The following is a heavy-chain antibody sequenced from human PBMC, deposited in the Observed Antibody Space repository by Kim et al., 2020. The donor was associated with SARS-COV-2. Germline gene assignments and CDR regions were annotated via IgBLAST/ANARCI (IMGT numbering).Heavy chain of an antibody. V-gene: IGHV4-34*01. J-gene: IGHJ3*02. CDR3: ARGQVAARLLPVDI. D-gene: IGHD6-6*01. CDR1: GGSFSGYY. Sequence: SETLSLTCAVYGGSFSGYYWSWIRQPPGKGLEWIGEINHSGSTNYNPSLKSRVTISVDTSKNQFSLKLSSVTAADTAVYYCARGQVAARLLPVDIWGQGTMVTVSS. CDR2: INHSGST.